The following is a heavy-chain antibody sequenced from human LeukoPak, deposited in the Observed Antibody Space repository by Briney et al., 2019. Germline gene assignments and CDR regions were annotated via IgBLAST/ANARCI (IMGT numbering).Heavy chain of an antibody. V-gene: IGHV3-66*01. Sequence: PGGSLRLSCAASGFIVSSNYMSWVRQAPGKGLEWVSVIYSGGTTNYADSVKGRFTISRDNSKNTLYLQMNSLRVDDTAVYYCARGLVRFDYWGQVTLVTVSS. CDR2: IYSGGTT. CDR3: ARGLVRFDY. CDR1: GFIVSSNY. J-gene: IGHJ4*02.